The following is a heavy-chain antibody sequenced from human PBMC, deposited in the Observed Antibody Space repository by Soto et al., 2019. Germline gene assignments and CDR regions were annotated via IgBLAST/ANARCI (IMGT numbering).Heavy chain of an antibody. CDR3: ARVGVRAIITMVRGGLYHYFDY. J-gene: IGHJ4*02. Sequence: PGGSLRLSCAASGFTFSSYSMHWVRQAPGKGLEYVSAISSNGGSTFYANSVKGRFTISRDNSKNTLYLQLGSLRAEDTAVYYCARVGVRAIITMVRGGLYHYFDYWGQGTLVTVSS. CDR1: GFTFSSYS. D-gene: IGHD3-10*01. CDR2: ISSNGGST. V-gene: IGHV3-64*01.